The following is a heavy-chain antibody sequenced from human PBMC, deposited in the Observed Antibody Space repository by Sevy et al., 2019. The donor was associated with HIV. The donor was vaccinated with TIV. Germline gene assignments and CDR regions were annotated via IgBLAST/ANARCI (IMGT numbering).Heavy chain of an antibody. J-gene: IGHJ6*02. D-gene: IGHD2-21*02. CDR3: ARDSCGGDCQQDYYYGMDV. V-gene: IGHV3-33*01. CDR2: IWYDGSNK. CDR1: GFTFSSYG. Sequence: GGSLRLSCAASGFTFSSYGMHWVRQAPGKGLEWVAVIWYDGSNKYYADSVKGRFTISRDNSKNTLYLQMNSLRVEDTAVYYCARDSCGGDCQQDYYYGMDVWGQGTTVTVSS.